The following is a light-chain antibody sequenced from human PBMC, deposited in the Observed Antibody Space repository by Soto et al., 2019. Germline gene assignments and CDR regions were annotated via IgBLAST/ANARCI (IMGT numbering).Light chain of an antibody. CDR3: QQDNSYPIT. Sequence: DIQMTQSPSTLSASVGDRVTITCRASQSINSWLVWYQQKPGKAPKVVIYKASRLESGVPSRFSGSGSGTEFTLTISSLQPDDFATYYLQQDNSYPITFGQGTRLEIK. CDR2: KAS. V-gene: IGKV1-5*03. CDR1: QSINSW. J-gene: IGKJ5*01.